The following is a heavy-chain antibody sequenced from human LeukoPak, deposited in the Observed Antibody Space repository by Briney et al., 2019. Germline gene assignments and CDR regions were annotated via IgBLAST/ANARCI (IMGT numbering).Heavy chain of an antibody. Sequence: SVKVSCKASGGTFSSYAISWVRQAPGQGLEWMGRIIPILGIANYAQKFQGRVTITADKSTSTAYMELSSLRSEDTAVYYGARGNIAAAGPIDYWGQGTLVTVSS. D-gene: IGHD6-13*01. J-gene: IGHJ4*02. CDR2: IIPILGIA. V-gene: IGHV1-69*04. CDR3: ARGNIAAAGPIDY. CDR1: GGTFSSYA.